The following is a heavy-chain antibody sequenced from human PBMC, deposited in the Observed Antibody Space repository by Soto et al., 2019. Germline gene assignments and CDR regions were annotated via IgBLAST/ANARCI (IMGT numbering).Heavy chain of an antibody. CDR3: ARVWHIVADWFDP. CDR2: INHSGST. D-gene: IGHD2-21*01. V-gene: IGHV4-34*01. Sequence: SETLSLTCAVYGGSFSGYYWSWIRQPPGKGLEWIGEINHSGSTNYNPSLKGRVTISVDTSKNQFSLKLSSVTAADTAVYYCARVWHIVADWFDPWGQGTLVTVSS. CDR1: GGSFSGYY. J-gene: IGHJ5*02.